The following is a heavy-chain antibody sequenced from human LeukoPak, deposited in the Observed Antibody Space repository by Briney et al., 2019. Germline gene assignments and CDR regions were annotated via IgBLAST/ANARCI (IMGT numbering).Heavy chain of an antibody. Sequence: GASVKVSCKASGGTFSSYAISWVRQAPGQGLEWMGGIIPIFGTANYAQKFQGRVTITTDESTSTAYMELSSLRSEDTAVYYCARRSYRGVITVYYYYYMDVWGKGTPVTVSS. CDR1: GGTFSSYA. J-gene: IGHJ6*03. CDR2: IIPIFGTA. CDR3: ARRSYRGVITVYYYYYMDV. D-gene: IGHD3-16*02. V-gene: IGHV1-69*05.